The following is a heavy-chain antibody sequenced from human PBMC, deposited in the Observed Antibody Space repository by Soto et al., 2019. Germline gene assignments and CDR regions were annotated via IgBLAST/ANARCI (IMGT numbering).Heavy chain of an antibody. CDR1: GFTFSSDW. V-gene: IGHV3-74*01. D-gene: IGHD3-16*01. J-gene: IGHJ6*02. CDR3: AKDSTLGGWGGMDV. Sequence: GGSLRLSCAASGFTFSSDWMHWVRQAPGKGLVWVSRINTDGSDTSYADSVKGRFTISRDNAKNSLYLQMNSLRAEDTALYYCAKDSTLGGWGGMDVWGQGTTVTVSS. CDR2: INTDGSDT.